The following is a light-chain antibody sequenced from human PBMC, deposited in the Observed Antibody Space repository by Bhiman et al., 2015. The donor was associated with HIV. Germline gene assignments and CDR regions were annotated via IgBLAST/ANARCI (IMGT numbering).Light chain of an antibody. Sequence: SYELTQPPSVSVSPGQTASITCSGDKLGDKYSCWYQQKPGQSPVVVIYQDNRRPSGIPERFSGSSSGNTATLTISGSQAMDEADYYCQAWDSGSRVFGGGT. J-gene: IGLJ2*01. CDR1: KLGDKY. CDR2: QDN. V-gene: IGLV3-1*01. CDR3: QAWDSGSRV.